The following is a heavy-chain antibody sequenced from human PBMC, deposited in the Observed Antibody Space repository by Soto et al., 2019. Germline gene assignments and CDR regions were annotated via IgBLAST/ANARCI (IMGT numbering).Heavy chain of an antibody. CDR2: MSHSGGT. Sequence: QVQLQESGPGLVKPSQTLSLTCTVSGGSISSGGYYWSWIRQHPGKGLEWIGEMSHSGGTHFNPSLKSRVTISVDTSKNQFSLKMSSVTAADTALYYCARVERGTVTTVVDAFDIWGPGTMVTVSS. D-gene: IGHD1-1*01. V-gene: IGHV4-31*03. J-gene: IGHJ3*02. CDR1: GGSISSGGYY. CDR3: ARVERGTVTTVVDAFDI.